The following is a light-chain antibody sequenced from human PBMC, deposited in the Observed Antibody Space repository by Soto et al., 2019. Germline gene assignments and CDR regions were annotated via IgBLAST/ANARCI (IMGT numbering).Light chain of an antibody. CDR2: GAS. Sequence: EIVMTQSPATLSVSPGERATLSCRASQSVGSDLAWYQHTPGQPPRLLIYGASTRATGIPGRFSGSGSGTEFTIPISSLQSEDFAVYFCQQYNNWPPWTFGQGTKVDIK. J-gene: IGKJ1*01. V-gene: IGKV3-15*01. CDR3: QQYNNWPPWT. CDR1: QSVGSD.